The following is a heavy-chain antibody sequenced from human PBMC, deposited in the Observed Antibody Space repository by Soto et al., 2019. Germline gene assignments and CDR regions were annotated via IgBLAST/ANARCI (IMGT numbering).Heavy chain of an antibody. Sequence: QVQLQESGPGLVKPSETLSLTCAVSGASIRSYHWSWIRQPAGKGLEWIGRMQHTGNTHYNPSLKSRVTMSVDTSKTQISLKMTSVTAADTVVYFCAKAVSSRRGVDPWGQGILVIVSS. CDR1: GASIRSYH. CDR3: AKAVSSRRGVDP. CDR2: MQHTGNT. J-gene: IGHJ5*02. D-gene: IGHD3-16*01. V-gene: IGHV4-4*07.